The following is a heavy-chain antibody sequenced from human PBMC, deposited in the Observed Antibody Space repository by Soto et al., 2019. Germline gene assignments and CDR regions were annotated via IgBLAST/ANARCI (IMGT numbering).Heavy chain of an antibody. D-gene: IGHD3-10*01. V-gene: IGHV4-39*07. CDR3: ARLVVRGVISYWFDP. Sequence: SETLSLTCTVSGDSITSNSYFWAWIRQPPGKGLEWIGRIYYSGTTYYNPSLKSRVTISVDKSKNQFSLKLSSVTAADTAVYYCARLVVRGVISYWFDPWGQGTLVTVSS. J-gene: IGHJ5*02. CDR2: IYYSGTT. CDR1: GDSITSNSYF.